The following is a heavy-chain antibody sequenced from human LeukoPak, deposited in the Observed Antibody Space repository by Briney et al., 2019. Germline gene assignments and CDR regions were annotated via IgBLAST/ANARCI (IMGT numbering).Heavy chain of an antibody. CDR1: GYTFTMNG. D-gene: IGHD3-10*01. Sequence: ASVKVSCKASGYTFTMNGISWVRQAPGQGLEWMGWISSYNGKTNYAQRLQGRVTMTTDTSTSTAYMELRSLRSDDTAVYYCARGAYRPDYYGSGSYYFVAFDIWGQGTMVTVSS. V-gene: IGHV1-18*01. CDR2: ISSYNGKT. CDR3: ARGAYRPDYYGSGSYYFVAFDI. J-gene: IGHJ3*02.